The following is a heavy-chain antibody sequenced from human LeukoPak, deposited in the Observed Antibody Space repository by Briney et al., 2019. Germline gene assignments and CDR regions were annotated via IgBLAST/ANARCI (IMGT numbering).Heavy chain of an antibody. CDR3: ARGLGWQHHEAFDV. J-gene: IGHJ3*01. CDR2: IYYSGST. Sequence: PSETLSLTCTVSGGSIISYYWTWIRQPPGKGLEWIGYIYYSGSTNYNPSLKSRVTISVDTSKNQFSLQLNSVTPEDTAVYYCARGLGWQHHEAFDVWGQGTMVTVSS. CDR1: GGSIISYY. V-gene: IGHV4-59*12. D-gene: IGHD6-19*01.